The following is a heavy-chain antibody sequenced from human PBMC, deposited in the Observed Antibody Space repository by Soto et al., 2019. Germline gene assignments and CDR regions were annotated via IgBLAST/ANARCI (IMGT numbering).Heavy chain of an antibody. CDR3: ARSDHVDRYFDY. Sequence: QVELVQSGPEVKKPGASVKVSCKASGYSFTNYAIGWVRQAPGQGLEWVGWISPFHGDTNYAQNFQGRIPVTTDSSTSTAYLDLGRLRSDDTAVYYCARSDHVDRYFDYWGQGTRITVSS. D-gene: IGHD3-16*01. V-gene: IGHV1-18*01. CDR1: GYSFTNYA. J-gene: IGHJ4*02. CDR2: ISPFHGDT.